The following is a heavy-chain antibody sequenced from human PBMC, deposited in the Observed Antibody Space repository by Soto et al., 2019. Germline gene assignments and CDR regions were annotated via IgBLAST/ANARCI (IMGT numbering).Heavy chain of an antibody. D-gene: IGHD6-13*01. CDR2: IYYSGST. V-gene: IGHV4-61*08. CDR1: GGSISSGGYY. CDR3: AREIAAAGKPYYYYYYMDV. Sequence: SETLSLTCTVSGGSISSGGYYWSWIRQHPGKGLEWIGYIYYSGSTNYNPSLKSRVTISVDTSKNQFSLKLSSVTAADTAVYYCAREIAAAGKPYYYYYYMDVWGKGTTVTVSS. J-gene: IGHJ6*03.